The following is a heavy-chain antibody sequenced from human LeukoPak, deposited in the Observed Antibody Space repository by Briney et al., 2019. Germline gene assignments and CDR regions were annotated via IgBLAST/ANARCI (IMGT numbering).Heavy chain of an antibody. V-gene: IGHV3-33*06. J-gene: IGHJ4*02. Sequence: PGRSLRLSCAASGFTFSSYGMHWVRQAPGKGLEWVAVIWYDGSNKYYADSVKGRFTISRDNSKNTLYLQMSSLRAEDTAVYYCVKSLKDGSGSYYNGDLDYWGQGTLVTVSS. CDR3: VKSLKDGSGSYYNGDLDY. D-gene: IGHD3-10*01. CDR2: IWYDGSNK. CDR1: GFTFSSYG.